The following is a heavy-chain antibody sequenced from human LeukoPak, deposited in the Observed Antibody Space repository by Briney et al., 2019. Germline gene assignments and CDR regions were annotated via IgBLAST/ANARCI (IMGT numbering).Heavy chain of an antibody. Sequence: GGSLRLSCAASGFALDDYGKSWVRQAPGKGLEWVSGINWNGGSTGYADSVKGRFTTSRDNAKNSLYLQMNSLRAEDTALYYCARAAAGYYYYYMDVWGKGTTVTVSS. J-gene: IGHJ6*03. D-gene: IGHD6-13*01. CDR1: GFALDDYG. CDR2: INWNGGST. CDR3: ARAAAGYYYYYMDV. V-gene: IGHV3-20*04.